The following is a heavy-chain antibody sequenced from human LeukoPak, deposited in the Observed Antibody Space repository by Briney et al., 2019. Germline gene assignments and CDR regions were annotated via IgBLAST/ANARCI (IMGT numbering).Heavy chain of an antibody. Sequence: ASVKVSCKVSGYTLTELSMHWVRQAPGKGLEWMGGFDPEDGETIYAQKFQGRVTMTRDTSTSTVYMELSSLRSEDTAVYYCARVSVGFGYWGQGTLVTVSS. V-gene: IGHV1-24*01. J-gene: IGHJ4*02. CDR2: FDPEDGET. CDR3: ARVSVGFGY. CDR1: GYTLTELS. D-gene: IGHD3-10*01.